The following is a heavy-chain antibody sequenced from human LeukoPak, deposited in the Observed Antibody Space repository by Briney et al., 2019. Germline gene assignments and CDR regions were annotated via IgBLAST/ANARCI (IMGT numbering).Heavy chain of an antibody. CDR1: GFTFSSYA. J-gene: IGHJ6*02. Sequence: SGGSLRLSCAASGFTFSSYAMSWVRQAPGKGLEWVSAISGSGGSTYYADSVKGRFAISRDNSKNTLYLQMNSLRAEDTAVYYCAKEMHTVTTGLYGMDVWGQGTTVTVSS. CDR2: ISGSGGST. D-gene: IGHD4-17*01. V-gene: IGHV3-23*01. CDR3: AKEMHTVTTGLYGMDV.